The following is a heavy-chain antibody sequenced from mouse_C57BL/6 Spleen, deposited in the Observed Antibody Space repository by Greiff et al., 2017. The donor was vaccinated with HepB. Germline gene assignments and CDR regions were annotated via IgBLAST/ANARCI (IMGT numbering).Heavy chain of an antibody. CDR1: GYTFTSYW. CDR2: IDPSDSET. Sequence: QVQLQQPGAELVRPGSSVKLSCKASGYTFTSYWMHWVKQRPIQGLEWIGNIDPSDSETHYNQKFKDKATLTVHKSSSTAYMQLSSLTSEDSAVYYCAREGYYDAMDYWGQGTSVTVSS. CDR3: AREGYYDAMDY. J-gene: IGHJ4*01. V-gene: IGHV1-52*01. D-gene: IGHD2-2*01.